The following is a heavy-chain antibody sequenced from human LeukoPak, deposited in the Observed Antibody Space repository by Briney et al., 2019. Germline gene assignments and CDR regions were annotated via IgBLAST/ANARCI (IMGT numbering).Heavy chain of an antibody. D-gene: IGHD3-16*01. V-gene: IGHV3-30-3*01. CDR1: GLTFSSYA. CDR2: ISYDGSNK. Sequence: GGSLRLSCSATGLTFSSYAMHRVRQAPGKGLECAAVISYDGSNKYYADSVKGRFTISRDNSKNTLYLQMNSLRAEDTAVYYCARDSRIMTYYFDYWGQGTLVTVSS. CDR3: ARDSRIMTYYFDY. J-gene: IGHJ4*02.